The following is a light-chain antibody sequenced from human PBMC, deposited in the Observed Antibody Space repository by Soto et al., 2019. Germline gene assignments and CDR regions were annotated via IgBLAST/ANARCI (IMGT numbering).Light chain of an antibody. CDR3: CSLTSSSTYV. J-gene: IGLJ1*01. V-gene: IGLV2-14*03. CDR2: DVT. Sequence: QSALTQPASVSGSPGQSITISCTGTSSDVGGYSYVSWYQQHPGKAPKLVIYDVTNRPSGVSNRFSGSKSGNTASLTISGLQAEDEADYYCCSLTSSSTYVFGTGTKLTVL. CDR1: SSDVGGYSY.